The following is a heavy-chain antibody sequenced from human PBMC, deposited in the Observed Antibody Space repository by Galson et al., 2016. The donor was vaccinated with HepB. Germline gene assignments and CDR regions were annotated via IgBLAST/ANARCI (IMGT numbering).Heavy chain of an antibody. CDR3: ARLSSGWQYYYFDL. Sequence: ETLSLTCGVSGVSFRGSYWSWIRQAPGKGLEWIGEINHNGISNYNPPLQSRVTMSVDTSKELFSLQLTSVTAADTAVYYCARLSSGWQYYYFDLWGRGTLVTVSS. CDR1: GVSFRGSY. D-gene: IGHD2/OR15-2a*01. CDR2: INHNGIS. J-gene: IGHJ2*01. V-gene: IGHV4-34*01.